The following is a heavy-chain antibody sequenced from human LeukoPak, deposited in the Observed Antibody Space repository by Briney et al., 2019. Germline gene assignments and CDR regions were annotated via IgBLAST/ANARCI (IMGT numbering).Heavy chain of an antibody. J-gene: IGHJ3*02. CDR1: GFTFSSYW. V-gene: IGHV3-7*03. CDR3: ARSHYDYYGSGTYAGHAFDI. D-gene: IGHD3-10*01. Sequence: PGGSLRLSCAASGFTFSSYWMGWVRQAPGKGLEWVANIHQHGSKENYLDSVKGRFTISRDNAKSSIYLQMNSLRAEDTAIYYCARSHYDYYGSGTYAGHAFDIWGQGTMVTVSS. CDR2: IHQHGSKE.